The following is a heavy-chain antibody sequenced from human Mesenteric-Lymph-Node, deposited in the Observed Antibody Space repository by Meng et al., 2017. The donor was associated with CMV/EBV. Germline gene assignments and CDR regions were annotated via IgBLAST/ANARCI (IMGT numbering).Heavy chain of an antibody. D-gene: IGHD3-9*01. CDR2: ISVHNGNT. CDR3: ARGGPYYDILPGYPYYFDY. Sequence: TVTSDGSSWGRQGTGQRLEWMGEISVHNGNTKYAQKHQGRDTMTTDTSTRTAYMELMSLRSDATAVYYCARGGPYYDILPGYPYYFDYWGQGTLVTVSS. CDR1: TVTSDG. J-gene: IGHJ4*02. V-gene: IGHV1-18*04.